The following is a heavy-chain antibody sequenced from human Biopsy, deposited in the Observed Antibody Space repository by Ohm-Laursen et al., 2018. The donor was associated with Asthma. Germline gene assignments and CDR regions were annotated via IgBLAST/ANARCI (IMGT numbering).Heavy chain of an antibody. CDR2: ILNDGNNK. Sequence: SLRLSCAASGFTFSHYNMNWVRQAPGKGLEWVAVILNDGNNKYYVDSVKGRFTISRDNSKNTLYLQMNSLTVEDTAVYYCARVERRYNDYGGMDVWGPGTTVTVSS. V-gene: IGHV3-30*03. CDR3: ARVERRYNDYGGMDV. J-gene: IGHJ6*02. D-gene: IGHD5-12*01. CDR1: GFTFSHYN.